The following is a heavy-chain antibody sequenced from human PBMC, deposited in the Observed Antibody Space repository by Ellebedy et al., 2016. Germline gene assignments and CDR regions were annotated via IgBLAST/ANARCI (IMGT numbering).Heavy chain of an antibody. J-gene: IGHJ4*02. CDR3: AKTSGWGYGEN. CDR2: VNTFSGNT. Sequence: ASVKVSXKASGYTFTTFSITWVRQVPGQGLEWMGFVNTFSGNTKFAQKFQGRVSMTTDSSTHTAYMDLRSLRSDDTAMYYCAKTSGWGYGENWGQGTLFTVSS. V-gene: IGHV1-18*04. D-gene: IGHD3-10*01. CDR1: GYTFTTFS.